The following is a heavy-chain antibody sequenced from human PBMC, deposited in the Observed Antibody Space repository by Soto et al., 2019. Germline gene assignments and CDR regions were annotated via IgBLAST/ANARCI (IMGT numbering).Heavy chain of an antibody. CDR2: LIPIFGTA. Sequence: ASVKVSCKASGGTFSSYAISWVRQAPGQGLEWMGGLIPIFGTANYAQKFQGRVTITAAESTSTAYMELSSLRSEDTAVYYCARAARDDFWSGYGKGSIGWLDPWGQGTLVTVSS. CDR1: GGTFSSYA. CDR3: ARAARDDFWSGYGKGSIGWLDP. V-gene: IGHV1-69*13. J-gene: IGHJ5*02. D-gene: IGHD3-3*01.